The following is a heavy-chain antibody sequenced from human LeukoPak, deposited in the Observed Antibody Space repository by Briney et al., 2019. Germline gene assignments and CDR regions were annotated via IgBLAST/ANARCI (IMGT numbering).Heavy chain of an antibody. J-gene: IGHJ4*02. CDR1: GGSISSGGYY. D-gene: IGHD2-15*01. CDR3: ARYPFASFSGLDY. CDR2: IYYSGST. Sequence: SQTLSLTCTVSGGSISSGGYYWSWIRQHPGKGLEWIGYIYYSGSTYYNPSLKSRVTISVDTSKNQFSLKLSSVTAADTAVYYCARYPFASFSGLDYWGQGTLVTVSS. V-gene: IGHV4-31*03.